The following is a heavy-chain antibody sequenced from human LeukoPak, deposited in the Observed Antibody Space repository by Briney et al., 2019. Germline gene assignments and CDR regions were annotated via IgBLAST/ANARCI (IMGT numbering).Heavy chain of an antibody. CDR2: INPNSGGT. Sequence: ASVKVSCKASGYTFTGYYMHWVRQAPGQGLEWMGWINPNSGGTNYAQKFQGRVTMTRDTSISTAYMELSRLRSDDTAVYYCAKDRGRRIVVVPATKWGTFDYWGQGTLVTVSS. D-gene: IGHD2-2*01. CDR3: AKDRGRRIVVVPATKWGTFDY. CDR1: GYTFTGYY. V-gene: IGHV1-2*02. J-gene: IGHJ4*02.